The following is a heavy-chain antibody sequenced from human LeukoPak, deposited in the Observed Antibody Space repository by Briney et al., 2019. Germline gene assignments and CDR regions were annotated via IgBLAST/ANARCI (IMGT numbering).Heavy chain of an antibody. CDR2: MYSGGST. Sequence: PGGSLRLAWAAYGATVSSFYIGWVRQAPGKGLEWVSVMYSGGSTYYADSVKGRVAISRDNSQNTVLLQMNSVRVEDTAVYYCARSYSTDLFRMDVWGQGTAVTVSS. CDR1: GATVSSFY. J-gene: IGHJ6*02. CDR3: ARSYSTDLFRMDV. V-gene: IGHV3-66*01. D-gene: IGHD4-11*01.